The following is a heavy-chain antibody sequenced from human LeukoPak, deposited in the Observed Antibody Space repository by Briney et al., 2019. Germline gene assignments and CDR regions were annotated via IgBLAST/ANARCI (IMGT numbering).Heavy chain of an antibody. Sequence: PGRSLRLSCAASGFTFSNYGMHWVRQAPGKGLEWVAVIWSDGINEYYADSVKGRFTISRDNSKNTLYLQMNSLRAEDTAVYYCAKDPHYYDSSGSDYWGQGTLVTVSS. D-gene: IGHD3-22*01. J-gene: IGHJ4*02. V-gene: IGHV3-33*06. CDR3: AKDPHYYDSSGSDY. CDR1: GFTFSNYG. CDR2: IWSDGINE.